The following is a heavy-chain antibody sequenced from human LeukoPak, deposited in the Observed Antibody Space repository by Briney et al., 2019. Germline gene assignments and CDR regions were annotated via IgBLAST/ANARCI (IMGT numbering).Heavy chain of an antibody. CDR1: GYTFTGYY. D-gene: IGHD4-17*01. CDR2: INPNSGGT. J-gene: IGHJ4*02. Sequence: ASVKVSCKASGYTFTGYYIHWVRQAPGQGLEWMGWINPNSGGTSFAQNFQGRVTMTRDTSISTAYMELSRLRSDDTAVYYCARGHDYGDYLDYWGQGTLVTVSS. CDR3: ARGHDYGDYLDY. V-gene: IGHV1-2*02.